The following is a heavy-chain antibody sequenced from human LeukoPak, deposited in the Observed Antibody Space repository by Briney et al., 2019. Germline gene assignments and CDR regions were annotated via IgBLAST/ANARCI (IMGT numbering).Heavy chain of an antibody. Sequence: GGSLRLSCAASGFTFSSYNMNWVRQAPGMGLEWVSSISSSSSYIYYSDSVKGRFTISRDNAKKSLCLQMNSLRAEDTAVYYCARAPSYYDFWTGYYDHYYMDVWGKGTTVTVSS. D-gene: IGHD3-3*01. J-gene: IGHJ6*03. CDR1: GFTFSSYN. CDR3: ARAPSYYDFWTGYYDHYYMDV. V-gene: IGHV3-21*01. CDR2: ISSSSSYI.